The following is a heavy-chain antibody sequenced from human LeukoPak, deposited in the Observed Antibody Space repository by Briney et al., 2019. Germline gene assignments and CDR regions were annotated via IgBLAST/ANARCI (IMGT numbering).Heavy chain of an antibody. CDR3: AKDIRGIAAAGTPLDY. J-gene: IGHJ4*02. Sequence: PGGSLRLYCAASGFTFDDYAMHWVRQAPGKGLEWVSGISWNSGSIGYADSVKGRFTISRDNAKNSLYLQMNSLRAEDTALYYCAKDIRGIAAAGTPLDYWGQGTLVTVSS. D-gene: IGHD6-13*01. CDR2: ISWNSGSI. V-gene: IGHV3-9*01. CDR1: GFTFDDYA.